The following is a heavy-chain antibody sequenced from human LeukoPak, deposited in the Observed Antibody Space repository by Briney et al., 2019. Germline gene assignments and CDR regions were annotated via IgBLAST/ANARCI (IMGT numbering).Heavy chain of an antibody. CDR2: IIPIFGTA. CDR3: ARDQRIYYYGSGRPLAPYGMDV. V-gene: IGHV1-69*01. J-gene: IGHJ6*02. Sequence: SVKGSCKASGGTFSSYAISWVRQAPGQGLEWMGGIIPIFGTANYAQKFQGRVTITADESTSTAYMELSSLRSEDTAVYYCARDQRIYYYGSGRPLAPYGMDVWGQGTTVTVSS. D-gene: IGHD3-10*01. CDR1: GGTFSSYA.